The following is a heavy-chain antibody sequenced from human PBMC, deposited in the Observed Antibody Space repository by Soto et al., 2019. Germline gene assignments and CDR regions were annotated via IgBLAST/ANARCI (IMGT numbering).Heavy chain of an antibody. CDR1: GYTFTSYG. D-gene: IGHD6-6*01. CDR2: ISAYNGNT. V-gene: IGHV1-18*01. Sequence: ASVKVSCMASGYTFTSYGISWVRQAPGQGLEWMGWISAYNGNTNYAQKLQGRVTMTTDTSTSTAYMELRSLRSDDTAVYYCARDGYSSSSFAFDIWGQGTMVTVSS. CDR3: ARDGYSSSSFAFDI. J-gene: IGHJ3*02.